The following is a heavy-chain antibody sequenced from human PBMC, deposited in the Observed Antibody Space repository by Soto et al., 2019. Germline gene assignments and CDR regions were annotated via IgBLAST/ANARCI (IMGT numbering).Heavy chain of an antibody. J-gene: IGHJ3*01. Sequence: QGQLVQSGAEVRKPGASVTISCGASGFSFSDNLIHWVRQAPGQRLDWMGWINPDHGNTQYSRTFQGRVTISRNSSASTAYVEVTDLTSQDTAVYDGARDILSVGPRANDAFDAWGQGTMVTVSS. D-gene: IGHD1-26*01. CDR3: ARDILSVGPRANDAFDA. CDR1: GFSFSDNL. CDR2: INPDHGNT. V-gene: IGHV1-3*01.